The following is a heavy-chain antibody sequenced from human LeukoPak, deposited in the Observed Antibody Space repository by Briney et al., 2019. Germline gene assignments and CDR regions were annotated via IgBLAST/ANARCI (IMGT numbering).Heavy chain of an antibody. Sequence: SVKVSCKASGGTFSSYAISWVRQAPGQGLEWMGGIIPFFGTANYAQKFQGRVTITADKSTSTAYMELSSLRSEDTAVYYCAREGGHGGYLDYWGQGTLVTVSS. D-gene: IGHD3-10*01. J-gene: IGHJ4*02. V-gene: IGHV1-69*06. CDR3: AREGGHGGYLDY. CDR2: IIPFFGTA. CDR1: GGTFSSYA.